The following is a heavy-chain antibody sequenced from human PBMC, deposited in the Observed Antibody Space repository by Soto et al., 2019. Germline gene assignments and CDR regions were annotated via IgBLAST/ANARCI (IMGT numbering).Heavy chain of an antibody. CDR1: GYSFTSYW. J-gene: IGHJ6*02. CDR2: IYPGDSDT. V-gene: IGHV5-51*01. CDR3: ARLGASSGYYYKGGMDV. D-gene: IGHD3-22*01. Sequence: GESLKISCKGSGYSFTSYWIGWVRQMPGKGLEWMGIIYPGDSDTRYSPSFQGQVTISADKSISTAYLQWSSLKASDTAMYYCARLGASSGYYYKGGMDVWGQGTTVTVSS.